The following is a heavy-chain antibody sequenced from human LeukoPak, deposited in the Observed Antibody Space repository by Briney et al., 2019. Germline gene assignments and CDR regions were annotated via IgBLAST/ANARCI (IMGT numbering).Heavy chain of an antibody. V-gene: IGHV3-7*05. CDR3: ARYSGNYRAFDI. J-gene: IGHJ3*02. Sequence: GGSLRLSCAASGFTFSSYWMSWVRQAPGKGLEWLANIKQDGSEKYYVDSVKGRFTISRDNPKNSLYLQMYSLRAEDTAVYYCARYSGNYRAFDIWGQGTMVPVSS. CDR1: GFTFSSYW. D-gene: IGHD1-26*01. CDR2: IKQDGSEK.